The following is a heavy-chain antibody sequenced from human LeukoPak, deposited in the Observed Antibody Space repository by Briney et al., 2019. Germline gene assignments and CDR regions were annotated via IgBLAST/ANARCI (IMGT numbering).Heavy chain of an antibody. V-gene: IGHV3-23*01. Sequence: GGSLRLSCVASGFTFSSYAMSWVRQAPGKGLEWVSAIVGSGGSTFYADSVKGRFTISRDNAQNTLYLQMNSLRAEDTAVYYCAREDYGDYVLDYWGQGTLVTVSS. CDR2: IVGSGGST. J-gene: IGHJ4*02. D-gene: IGHD4-17*01. CDR1: GFTFSSYA. CDR3: AREDYGDYVLDY.